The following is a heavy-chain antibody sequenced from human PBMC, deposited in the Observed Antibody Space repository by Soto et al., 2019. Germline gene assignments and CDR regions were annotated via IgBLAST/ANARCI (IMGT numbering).Heavy chain of an antibody. Sequence: ASVKVSFKASGFTFTSSAVQWLRQARGQRLEWIGWIVVGSGNTNYAQKFQERVTITRDMSTSTAYMELSSLRSEDTAVYYCAAGDSSGYTPDAFDIWGQGTMVTVSS. CDR3: AAGDSSGYTPDAFDI. V-gene: IGHV1-58*01. D-gene: IGHD3-22*01. J-gene: IGHJ3*02. CDR2: IVVGSGNT. CDR1: GFTFTSSA.